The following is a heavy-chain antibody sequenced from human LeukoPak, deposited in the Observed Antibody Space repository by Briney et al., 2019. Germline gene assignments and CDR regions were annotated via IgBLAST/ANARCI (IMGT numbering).Heavy chain of an antibody. Sequence: SETLSLTCTVSGGSISSYYWSWIRQPPGKGLEWIGYIYYSGSTNYNPSLKSRVTISVDTSKNQFSLKLSSVAAADTAVYYCARDVAGYCSSTSCYDSAFDIWGQGTMVTVSS. J-gene: IGHJ3*02. CDR1: GGSISSYY. D-gene: IGHD2-2*01. CDR3: ARDVAGYCSSTSCYDSAFDI. CDR2: IYYSGST. V-gene: IGHV4-59*01.